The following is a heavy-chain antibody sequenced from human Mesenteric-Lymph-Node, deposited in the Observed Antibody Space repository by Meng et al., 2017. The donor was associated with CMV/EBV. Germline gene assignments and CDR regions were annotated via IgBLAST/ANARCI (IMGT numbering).Heavy chain of an antibody. D-gene: IGHD1-7*01. CDR3: ATGAITGTTSAFDI. Sequence: ASVKVSCKVSGYTLTELSMHWVRQAPGKGIEWMGGFDPEDGETIYAQKFQGRVTMTEDTSTDTAYMELSSLRSEDTAVYYCATGAITGTTSAFDIWGQGTMVTVSS. V-gene: IGHV1-24*01. CDR1: GYTLTELS. CDR2: FDPEDGET. J-gene: IGHJ3*02.